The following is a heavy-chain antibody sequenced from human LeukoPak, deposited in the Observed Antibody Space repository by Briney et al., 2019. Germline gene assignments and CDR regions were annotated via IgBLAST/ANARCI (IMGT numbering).Heavy chain of an antibody. D-gene: IGHD3-22*01. V-gene: IGHV3-20*04. J-gene: IGHJ4*02. Sequence: GGSLRLSCAASGFTFDDYGMSWVRHAPGKGLEWVSGINWNGGSTGYGDSVKGRFTVCRDNAKNSLYLHMNSLRAEDTALYYCARGGGYYYGRPDYWGQGTLVTVSS. CDR1: GFTFDDYG. CDR2: INWNGGST. CDR3: ARGGGYYYGRPDY.